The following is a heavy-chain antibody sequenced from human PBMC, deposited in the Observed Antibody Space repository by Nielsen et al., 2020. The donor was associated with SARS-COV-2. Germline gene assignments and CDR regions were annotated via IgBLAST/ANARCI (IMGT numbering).Heavy chain of an antibody. CDR2: IKQDGSEK. V-gene: IGHV3-7*03. D-gene: IGHD3-22*01. CDR3: ARSGYYYAFGY. Sequence: GESLKISCAASGFTFSSYWMSWVRQAPGKGLEWVANIKQDGSEKYYVDSVKGRFTISRDNAKNSLYLQMNSLRAEDTAVYYCARSGYYYAFGYWGQGTLVTVSS. CDR1: GFTFSSYW. J-gene: IGHJ4*02.